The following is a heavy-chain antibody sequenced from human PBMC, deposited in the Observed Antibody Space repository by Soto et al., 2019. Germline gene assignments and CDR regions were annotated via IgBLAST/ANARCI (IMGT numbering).Heavy chain of an antibody. D-gene: IGHD5-18*01. CDR3: AREIQLWSYGFDY. V-gene: IGHV4-39*02. Sequence: SETLSLTCTVSGGSISSSSYYWGWIRQPSGKGLEWIGSIYYSGSTYYNPSLKSRVTISVDTSKNQFSLKLSSVTAADTAVYYCAREIQLWSYGFDYWGQGTLVTVSS. J-gene: IGHJ4*02. CDR2: IYYSGST. CDR1: GGSISSSSYY.